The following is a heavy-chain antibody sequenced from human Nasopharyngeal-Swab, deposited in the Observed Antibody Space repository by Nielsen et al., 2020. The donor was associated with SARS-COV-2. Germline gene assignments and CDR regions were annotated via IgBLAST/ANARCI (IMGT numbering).Heavy chain of an antibody. Sequence: GESLKISCAASGSTFSSYEMNWVRQAPGKGLEWVSYISSSGSTRYYADSVKGRFTISRDNAKNSLYLQMNSLRAEDTAVYYCARAARETIVVVTAISWYFDLWGRGTLVTVSS. CDR1: GSTFSSYE. CDR2: ISSSGSTR. D-gene: IGHD2-21*02. J-gene: IGHJ2*01. CDR3: ARAARETIVVVTAISWYFDL. V-gene: IGHV3-48*03.